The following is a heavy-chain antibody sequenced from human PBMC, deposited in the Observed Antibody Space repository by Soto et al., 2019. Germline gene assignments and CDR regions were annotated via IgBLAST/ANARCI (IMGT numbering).Heavy chain of an antibody. D-gene: IGHD4-17*01. J-gene: IGHJ6*02. CDR2: IRSKAYGGTT. CDR3: RVGDYYYGMDV. V-gene: IGHV3-49*03. Sequence: TGGSLRLSCTASGFTFGDYAMSWFRQAPGKGLEWVGFIRSKAYGGTTEYAASVKGRFTISRDDSKSIAYLQMNSLKTEDTAVYYCRVGDYYYGMDVWGQGTTVTVSS. CDR1: GFTFGDYA.